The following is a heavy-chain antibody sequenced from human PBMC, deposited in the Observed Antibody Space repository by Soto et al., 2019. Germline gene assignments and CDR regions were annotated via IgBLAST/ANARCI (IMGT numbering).Heavy chain of an antibody. J-gene: IGHJ5*01. V-gene: IGHV3-23*01. CDR2: IGGGGADT. Sequence: DVQLLESGGGLVQPGGSLTLSCAASRFTFSDYAMSWVRQAPGKGLEWVSAIGGGGADTYYADSVKGRFTISRDNSRSTVSLQMNSLRDEDTAVYYCAKDAVPYNGKWDWFDSWGQGTLVTVSS. CDR1: RFTFSDYA. CDR3: AKDAVPYNGKWDWFDS. D-gene: IGHD1-26*01.